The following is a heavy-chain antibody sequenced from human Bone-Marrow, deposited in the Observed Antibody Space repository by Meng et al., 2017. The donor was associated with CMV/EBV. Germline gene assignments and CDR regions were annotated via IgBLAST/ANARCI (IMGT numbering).Heavy chain of an antibody. CDR1: GGTFSSYA. J-gene: IGHJ3*02. CDR2: IIPILGIA. V-gene: IGHV1-69*10. CDR3: AREITRYYCSSTSCAGSGTTRHGAFDI. D-gene: IGHD2-2*01. Sequence: SVKVSCKASGGTFSSYAISWVRQAPGQGLEWMGGIIPILGIANYAQKFQGRVTITTDESTSTAYMELSSLRSEDTAVYYCAREITRYYCSSTSCAGSGTTRHGAFDIWGQRTMVTVSS.